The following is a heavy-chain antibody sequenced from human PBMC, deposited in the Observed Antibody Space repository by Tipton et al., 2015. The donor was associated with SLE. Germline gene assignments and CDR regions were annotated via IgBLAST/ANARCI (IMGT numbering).Heavy chain of an antibody. Sequence: TLSLTCTVSGGSISSSSYYWGWIRQPPGKGLEWIGTIYYSGSTSYNPSLKSRVVVSVDTSKKYFSLRLDSVTAADTAVYYCATYVGNAFETWGQGTMVIVSS. J-gene: IGHJ3*02. V-gene: IGHV4-39*07. CDR1: GGSISSSSYY. CDR2: IYYSGST. D-gene: IGHD3-16*01. CDR3: ATYVGNAFET.